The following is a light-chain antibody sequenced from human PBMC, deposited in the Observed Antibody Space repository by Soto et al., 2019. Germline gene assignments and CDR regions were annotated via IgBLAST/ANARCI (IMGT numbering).Light chain of an antibody. CDR2: DVS. V-gene: IGLV2-11*01. J-gene: IGLJ3*02. Sequence: QSALTQPRSVSGSPGQSVTISCTGTSSDVGGYNFVSWYQQHPGKAPKLMIYDVSKRPSGVPDSFSGSKSGNTASRTISGLQAEDEADYYCCSYAGSYTWVFGGGTKVTVL. CDR1: SSDVGGYNF. CDR3: CSYAGSYTWV.